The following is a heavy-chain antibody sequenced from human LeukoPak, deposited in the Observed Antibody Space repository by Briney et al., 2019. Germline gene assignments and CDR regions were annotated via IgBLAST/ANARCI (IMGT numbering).Heavy chain of an antibody. D-gene: IGHD3-10*01. J-gene: IGHJ4*02. CDR1: GYSFTSYG. CDR2: IYPSDSDT. V-gene: IGHV5-51*01. Sequence: GESLKISCKGSGYSFTSYGIAWVRQMPGKGLEWMGIIYPSDSDTRYSPSFEGQVTISADKSINTAYLQRSSLRASDTAMYFCARYYGSGAAYWGQGTLVTVSS. CDR3: ARYYGSGAAY.